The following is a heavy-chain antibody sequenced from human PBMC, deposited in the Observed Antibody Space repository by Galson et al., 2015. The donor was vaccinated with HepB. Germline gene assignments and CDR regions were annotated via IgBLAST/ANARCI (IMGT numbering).Heavy chain of an antibody. CDR3: TTDCAGSPSCYDAFHI. CDR2: IKTQTHGGTA. CDR1: GVTFSDAR. Sequence: SLRLSCAASGVTFSDARMTWVRQAPGKGLEWVGRIKTQTHGGTADYAAPVKGRFTIARDDSKSTVYLQMNSLRTEDTAVYYCTTDCAGSPSCYDAFHIWGQGTMVTVSS. J-gene: IGHJ3*02. V-gene: IGHV3-15*01. D-gene: IGHD2-2*01.